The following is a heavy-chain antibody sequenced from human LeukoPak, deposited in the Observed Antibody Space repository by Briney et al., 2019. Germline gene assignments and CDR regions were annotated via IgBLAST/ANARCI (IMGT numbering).Heavy chain of an antibody. CDR3: ATGFEPRTRVESGWFDP. J-gene: IGHJ5*02. D-gene: IGHD1-1*01. CDR2: ISYDGSNK. V-gene: IGHV3-30-3*01. CDR1: GFTFSSYA. Sequence: GGSLRLSCAASGFTFSSYAMHWVRQAPGKGLEWVAVISYDGSNKYYADSVKGRFTISRDNSKNTLYLQMSSLRSEDTAVYYCATGFEPRTRVESGWFDPWGQGTLVTVSS.